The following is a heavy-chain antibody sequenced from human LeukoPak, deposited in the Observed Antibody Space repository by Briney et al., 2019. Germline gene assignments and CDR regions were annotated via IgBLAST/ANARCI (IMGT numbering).Heavy chain of an antibody. V-gene: IGHV1-8*01. Sequence: GASVNVSFKASGYTFTSYDINWVRQATGQGLEWMGWMNHNSGNTGYAQKFQGRVTMTRNTSISTAYMELSSLRSEDTAVYYCAIRYGSGEKYYYYYYMDVWGKGTTVTVSS. J-gene: IGHJ6*03. CDR3: AIRYGSGEKYYYYYYMDV. D-gene: IGHD3-10*01. CDR1: GYTFTSYD. CDR2: MNHNSGNT.